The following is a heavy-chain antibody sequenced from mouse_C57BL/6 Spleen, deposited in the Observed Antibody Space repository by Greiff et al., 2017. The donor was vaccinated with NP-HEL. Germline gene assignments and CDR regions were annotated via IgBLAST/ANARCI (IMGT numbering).Heavy chain of an antibody. CDR3: AREGYSNHYAMDY. Sequence: QVQLQQPGAELVRPGSSVKLSCKASGYTFTSYWMYWVKQRPIQGLEWIGNIDPSDSETHYNQKFKDKATLTVDKSSSTAYMQLSSLTSEDSAVYYCAREGYSNHYAMDYWGQGTSVTVSS. J-gene: IGHJ4*01. V-gene: IGHV1-52*01. CDR2: IDPSDSET. D-gene: IGHD2-5*01. CDR1: GYTFTSYW.